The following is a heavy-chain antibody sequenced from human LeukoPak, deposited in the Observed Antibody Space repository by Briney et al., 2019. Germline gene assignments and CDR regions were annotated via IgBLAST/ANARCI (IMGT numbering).Heavy chain of an antibody. J-gene: IGHJ6*03. CDR2: ISWDGGST. D-gene: IGHD6-6*01. Sequence: GGSLRLSCAASGFTFDDYAMHWVRQAPGKGLEWVSLISWDGGSTYYADSVKGRFTISRGNSKNSLYLQMNSLRAEDTALYYCAKGREAYSSSGMDVWGKGTTVTVSS. CDR1: GFTFDDYA. CDR3: AKGREAYSSSGMDV. V-gene: IGHV3-43D*04.